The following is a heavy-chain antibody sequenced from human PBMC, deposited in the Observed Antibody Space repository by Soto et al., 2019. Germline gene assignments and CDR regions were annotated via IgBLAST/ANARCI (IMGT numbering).Heavy chain of an antibody. J-gene: IGHJ4*02. CDR1: GFTFSSYG. V-gene: IGHV3-33*01. Sequence: GSLRLSCAASGFTFSSYGMHWVRQAPGKGLEWVAVIWYDGSNKYYADSVKGRFTISRDNSKNTLYLQMNSLRAEDTAVYYCARAYDSSGNFDYWGQGTLVTVSS. CDR2: IWYDGSNK. D-gene: IGHD3-22*01. CDR3: ARAYDSSGNFDY.